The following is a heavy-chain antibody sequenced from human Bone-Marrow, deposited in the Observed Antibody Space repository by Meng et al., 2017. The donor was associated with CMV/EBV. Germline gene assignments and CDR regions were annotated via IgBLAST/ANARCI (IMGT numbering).Heavy chain of an antibody. CDR2: IYYSGST. CDR1: GGSISSSSYY. D-gene: IGHD1-1*01. CDR3: ARDLVGKTPRGDV. J-gene: IGHJ6*02. V-gene: IGHV4-39*07. Sequence: GSLRLSCTVSGGSISSSSYYWGWIRQPPGKGLEWIGSIYYSGSTYYNPSLKSRVTISVDTSKNQFSLKLSSVTAADTAVYYCARDLVGKTPRGDVWGQGTTVTVSS.